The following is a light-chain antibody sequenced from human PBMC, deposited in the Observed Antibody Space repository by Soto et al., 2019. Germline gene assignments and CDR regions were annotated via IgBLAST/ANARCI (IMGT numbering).Light chain of an antibody. V-gene: IGKV3-20*01. CDR3: QQNGSFPWT. J-gene: IGKJ1*01. CDR2: GAS. Sequence: DIELTQSPSTLSLSPGERATLSCRASQSVSRSSLAWYQQRPGQAPRLLIYGASSRATGIPDRFSGSGSGTDFTLTISRLEPEDFAVYYCQQNGSFPWTFGPGTKVDIK. CDR1: QSVSRSS.